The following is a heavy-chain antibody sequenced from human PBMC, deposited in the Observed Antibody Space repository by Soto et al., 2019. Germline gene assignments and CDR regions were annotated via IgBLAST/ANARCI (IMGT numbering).Heavy chain of an antibody. Sequence: SVKVSCKASGGTFSSYAISWVRQAPGQGLEWMGGIIPIFGTANYAQKFQGRVTITADESTSTAYMELSSPRSEDTAVYYCARSIAVPHDAFDIWGQGTMVTVSS. CDR2: IIPIFGTA. J-gene: IGHJ3*02. CDR1: GGTFSSYA. CDR3: ARSIAVPHDAFDI. V-gene: IGHV1-69*13. D-gene: IGHD6-19*01.